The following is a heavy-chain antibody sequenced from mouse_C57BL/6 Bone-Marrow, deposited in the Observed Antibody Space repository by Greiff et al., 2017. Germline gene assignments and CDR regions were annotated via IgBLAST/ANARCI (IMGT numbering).Heavy chain of an antibody. CDR2: MHPNGGSP. J-gene: IGHJ4*01. CDR1: GYTFTNYW. V-gene: IGHV1-64*01. CDR3: ARSYDYDDYTMDY. Sequence: QVQLKQPGAELVKPGASVKLSCKASGYTFTNYWMHWVKQRPGQGLEWIGMMHPNGGSPDYNEKFKSEATRSVDKSSRTAYMELSSLTSEDSAVYYCARSYDYDDYTMDYGGQGTSVTVSS. D-gene: IGHD2-4*01.